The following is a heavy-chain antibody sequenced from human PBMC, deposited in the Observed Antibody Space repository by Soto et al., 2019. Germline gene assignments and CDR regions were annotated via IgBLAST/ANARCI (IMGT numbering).Heavy chain of an antibody. J-gene: IGHJ3*02. Sequence: QVRLVESGGGVVQPGRSLRLSCAASGFTFSSYGMHWVRQAPGKGLEWVAVISYDGSNKYYADSVKGRFTISRDNSKNTLYLQMNSLRAEDTAVYYCAKAIWGGAFDIWGQGTMVTVSS. D-gene: IGHD7-27*01. CDR2: ISYDGSNK. CDR3: AKAIWGGAFDI. V-gene: IGHV3-30*18. CDR1: GFTFSSYG.